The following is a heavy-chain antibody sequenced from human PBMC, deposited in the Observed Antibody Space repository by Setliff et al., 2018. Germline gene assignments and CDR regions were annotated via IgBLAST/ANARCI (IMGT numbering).Heavy chain of an antibody. V-gene: IGHV3-33*06. CDR1: GFTFSSYG. J-gene: IGHJ6*03. CDR2: IWYDGSNK. D-gene: IGHD3-3*02. CDR3: AKAISLYYYYYMDV. Sequence: GESLKISCAASGFTFSSYGMHWVRQAPGKGPEWVAVIWYDGSNKYYADSVKGRFTISRDNSKNTLYLQMNSLRAEDTAVYYCAKAISLYYYYYMDVWGKGTTVTVSS.